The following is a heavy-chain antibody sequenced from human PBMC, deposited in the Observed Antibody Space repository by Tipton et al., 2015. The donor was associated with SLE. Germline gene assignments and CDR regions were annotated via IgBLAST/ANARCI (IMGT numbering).Heavy chain of an antibody. CDR3: ASTHSTVPARPNYYYYMDV. CDR2: IYYSGST. V-gene: IGHV4-59*01. Sequence: TLSLTCTVSGGSISNYYWNWIRQPPGKGLEWIGNIYYSGSTNYNPSLQSRVIISVDTSKSQFSLKLSSVTAADTAVYYCASTHSTVPARPNYYYYMDVWGTGTTVTVSS. J-gene: IGHJ6*03. D-gene: IGHD4-17*01. CDR1: GGSISNYY.